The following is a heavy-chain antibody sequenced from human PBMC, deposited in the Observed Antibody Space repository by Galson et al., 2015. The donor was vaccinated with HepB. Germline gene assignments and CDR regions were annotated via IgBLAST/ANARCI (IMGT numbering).Heavy chain of an antibody. CDR2: IIPIFGTA. Sequence: SVKVSCKASGGTFSSYAISWVRQAPGQGLEWMGGIIPIFGTANYAQKFQGRVTITADESTSTAYMELSSLRSEDTAVYYCAGGGVVVVQDNWFDPWGQGTLVTVSS. D-gene: IGHD3-22*01. J-gene: IGHJ5*02. CDR1: GGTFSSYA. CDR3: AGGGVVVVQDNWFDP. V-gene: IGHV1-69*13.